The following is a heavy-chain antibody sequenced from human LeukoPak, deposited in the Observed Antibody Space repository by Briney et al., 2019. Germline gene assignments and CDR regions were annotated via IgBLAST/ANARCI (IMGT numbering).Heavy chain of an antibody. V-gene: IGHV4-59*08. D-gene: IGHD3-3*01. J-gene: IGHJ4*02. Sequence: SETLSLTCTVSGGSISSYYWSWIRQPPGKGLEWIGYIYYSGSTNYNPSLKSRVTISVDTSKNQFSLKLSSVTAADTAVYYCARVGYYDFWSGRDYFDYWGRGTLVTVSS. CDR2: IYYSGST. CDR1: GGSISSYY. CDR3: ARVGYYDFWSGRDYFDY.